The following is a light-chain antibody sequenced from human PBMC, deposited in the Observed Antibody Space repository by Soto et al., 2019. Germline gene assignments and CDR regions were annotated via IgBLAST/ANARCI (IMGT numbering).Light chain of an antibody. J-gene: IGLJ1*01. CDR3: SSYAGSNNV. CDR1: SSDVGGYNY. CDR2: EAS. Sequence: SALTQPPSASGSPGQSVTISCTRTSSDVGGYNYVSWYQQHPGKAPKLMIYEASKRPSGVPDRFSGSKSGNTASLTVSGLQAEDEADYYCSSYAGSNNVFGTGTKVTVL. V-gene: IGLV2-8*01.